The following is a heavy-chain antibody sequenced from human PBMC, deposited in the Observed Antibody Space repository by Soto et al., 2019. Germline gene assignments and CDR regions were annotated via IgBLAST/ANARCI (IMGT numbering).Heavy chain of an antibody. CDR3: PDLDGYGYISSLLAF. J-gene: IGHJ4*02. CDR2: IYWNDDK. D-gene: IGHD5-18*01. Sequence: QRVGLACRFPGLPLRNNEVGMDWIRQPPGKALDCLALIYWNDDKRYSPSLKSRLTITKDSSKNHVVLTMTNMDPVDTAIFYFPDLDGYGYISSLLAFWVQGTLVTVS. CDR1: GLPLRNNEVG. V-gene: IGHV2-5*01.